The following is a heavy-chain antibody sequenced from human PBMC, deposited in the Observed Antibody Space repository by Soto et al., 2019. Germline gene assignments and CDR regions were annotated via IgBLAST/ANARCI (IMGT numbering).Heavy chain of an antibody. CDR2: IWYDGSNK. Sequence: QVQLVESGGGVVQPGRSLRLSCAASGFTFSSYGMHWVRQAPGKGLEWVAVIWYDGSNKYYADSVKGRFTISRDNSKNTLYLHMNSLRAEDTAVYYCARDEGLYYFDYWGQGTLVTVSS. CDR3: ARDEGLYYFDY. J-gene: IGHJ4*02. CDR1: GFTFSSYG. V-gene: IGHV3-33*01.